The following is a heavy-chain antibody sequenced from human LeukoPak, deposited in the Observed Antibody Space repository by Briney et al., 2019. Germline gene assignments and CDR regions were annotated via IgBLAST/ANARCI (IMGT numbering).Heavy chain of an antibody. CDR1: GFVFSSYW. CDR2: IYTDGSYT. CDR3: ARGDDGTLDH. Sequence: GGSLRLFCAASGFVFSSYWMHWVRQAPGKGLVWVSRIYTDGSYTNYADSVKGRFTISRDNAKNTLSLHMNSLRAEDMAVYYCARGDDGTLDHWGQGTLVTVSS. V-gene: IGHV3-74*01. J-gene: IGHJ4*02. D-gene: IGHD1-26*01.